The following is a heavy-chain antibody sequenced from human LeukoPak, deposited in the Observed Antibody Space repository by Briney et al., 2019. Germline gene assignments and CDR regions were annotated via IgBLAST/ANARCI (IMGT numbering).Heavy chain of an antibody. Sequence: GASVKVSCKASGYTFTDYYIHWVRRAPGQGLEWMGRINPNSGGTNYAQKFQGRVTMTRDTSISTAYMELSRLRSDDTAVYYCARPFYYQSSALQWGQGTLVTVSS. CDR3: ARPFYYQSSALQ. CDR1: GYTFTDYY. J-gene: IGHJ4*02. V-gene: IGHV1-2*06. D-gene: IGHD3-22*01. CDR2: INPNSGGT.